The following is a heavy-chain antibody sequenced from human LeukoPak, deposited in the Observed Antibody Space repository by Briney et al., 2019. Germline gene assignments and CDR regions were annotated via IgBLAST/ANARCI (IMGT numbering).Heavy chain of an antibody. CDR2: IYYSGST. V-gene: IGHV4-59*01. Sequence: PSETLFLTCTVSGGSISSYYWSWIRQPPGKGLEWIGYIYYSGSTKYNPSLKSRVTISVDTSKNQFSLKLNSVTAADTAVYYRARGPLDYYDGSGYHDYWGQGTLVTVSS. CDR3: ARGPLDYYDGSGYHDY. D-gene: IGHD3-22*01. CDR1: GGSISSYY. J-gene: IGHJ4*02.